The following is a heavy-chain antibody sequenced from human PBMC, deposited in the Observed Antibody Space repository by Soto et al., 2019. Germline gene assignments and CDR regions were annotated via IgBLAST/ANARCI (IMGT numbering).Heavy chain of an antibody. V-gene: IGHV1-69*01. Sequence: QVQLVQSGAEVKKPGSSVKVSCKASGGTFSSYAISWVRQAPGQGLEWMGGIIPTFGTANYAQKFQGRVTITGDEPTSTANWERSSVRAEETPVYYFGRAGVEVVVAATPTYYYGMDVWGKGTTVTVSS. CDR2: IIPTFGTA. CDR1: GGTFSSYA. D-gene: IGHD2-15*01. J-gene: IGHJ6*04. CDR3: GRAGVEVVVAATPTYYYGMDV.